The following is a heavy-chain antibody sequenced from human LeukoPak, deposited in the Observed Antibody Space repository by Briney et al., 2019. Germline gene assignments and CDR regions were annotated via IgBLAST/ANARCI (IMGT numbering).Heavy chain of an antibody. Sequence: SETLSLTCTVSGGSISSSSYYWGWIRQPPGKGLEWIGSIYYSGSTYYNPSLKSRVTISVDTSKNQFSLKLSSVTAADTAVYYCARGRGYGYLEDNWFDPWGQGTLVTVSS. V-gene: IGHV4-39*01. CDR1: GGSISSSSYY. CDR2: IYYSGST. D-gene: IGHD5-18*01. J-gene: IGHJ5*02. CDR3: ARGRGYGYLEDNWFDP.